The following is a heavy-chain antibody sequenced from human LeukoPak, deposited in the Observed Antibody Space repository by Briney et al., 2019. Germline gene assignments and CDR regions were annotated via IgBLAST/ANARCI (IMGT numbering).Heavy chain of an antibody. D-gene: IGHD2-2*01. CDR3: AKIVVVPAAVFDI. J-gene: IGHJ3*02. Sequence: PGGSLRLSCAASRFTFSSYSMNWVRQAPGKGLEWVSSISSSSSYIYYADSVKGRFTISRDNAKNSLYLQMNSLRAEDTAVYYCAKIVVVPAAVFDIWGQGTMVTVSS. CDR2: ISSSSSYI. V-gene: IGHV3-21*01. CDR1: RFTFSSYS.